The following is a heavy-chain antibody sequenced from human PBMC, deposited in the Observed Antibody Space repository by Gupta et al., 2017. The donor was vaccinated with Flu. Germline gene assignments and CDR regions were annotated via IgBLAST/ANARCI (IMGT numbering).Heavy chain of an antibody. J-gene: IGHJ4*02. CDR2: INSDGSST. CDR1: AFTFSSSW. CDR3: ARALPHYYGSGSYDY. D-gene: IGHD3-10*01. V-gene: IGHV3-74*01. Sequence: EVQLVESGGGLVQPGGSLRLSCAASAFTFSSSWMHWVRQAPGKGLVWVSRINSDGSSTSYADSVKGRFTISRDNAKNTLYLQMNSLRAEDTAVYYCARALPHYYGSGSYDYWGQGTLVTVSS.